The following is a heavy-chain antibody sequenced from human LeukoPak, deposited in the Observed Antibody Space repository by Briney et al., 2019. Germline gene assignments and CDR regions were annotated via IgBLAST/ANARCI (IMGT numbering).Heavy chain of an antibody. Sequence: QTGGSLRLSCEASGFTFGSYAMSWVRQAPGKGLEWVSAISGSGATTNYADSVKGRLTISRDNSQNTMYLQMNSLRAEDTAVYYCAKRTPYSSGSYYFDYWGQGTLVTVSS. V-gene: IGHV3-23*01. CDR2: ISGSGATT. CDR3: AKRTPYSSGSYYFDY. D-gene: IGHD3-22*01. J-gene: IGHJ4*02. CDR1: GFTFGSYA.